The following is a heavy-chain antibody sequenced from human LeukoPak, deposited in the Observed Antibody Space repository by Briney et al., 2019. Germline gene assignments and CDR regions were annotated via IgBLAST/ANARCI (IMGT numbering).Heavy chain of an antibody. V-gene: IGHV3-23*01. CDR3: ARDRTLPNWNDSKLRGYYFDY. CDR2: ISGSGGST. CDR1: GFTFSSYA. J-gene: IGHJ4*02. Sequence: PGGSLRLSCAASGFTFSSYAMSWVRQAPGKGLEWVSAISGSGGSTYYADSVKGRFTISRDNSKNTLYLQMNSLRAEDTAVYYCARDRTLPNWNDSKLRGYYFDYWGQGTLVTVSS. D-gene: IGHD1-20*01.